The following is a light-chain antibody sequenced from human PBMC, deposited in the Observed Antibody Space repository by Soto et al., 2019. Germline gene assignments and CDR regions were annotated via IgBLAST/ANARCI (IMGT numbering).Light chain of an antibody. CDR3: QQYGSSPRT. CDR1: QYVSSSS. CDR2: DAS. J-gene: IGKJ1*01. V-gene: IGKV3-20*01. Sequence: EIVLTQSPGTLSLSPGERATLSCSASQYVSSSSLAWYQQKRGQAPRLLIHDASSRATGIPDRFSGSGSGTDFTLTISRLEPEDFAVYYCQQYGSSPRTFGQGTKVDI.